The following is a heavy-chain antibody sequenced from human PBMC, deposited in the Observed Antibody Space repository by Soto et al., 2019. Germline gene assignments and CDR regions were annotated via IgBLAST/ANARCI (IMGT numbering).Heavy chain of an antibody. CDR2: IHYSGST. CDR1: GFSLSSYY. CDR3: AGASSVSYFDY. D-gene: IGHD2-8*01. V-gene: IGHV4-59*01. J-gene: IGHJ4*02. Sequence: PSETLSLTCPFSGFSLSSYYWSWFRQPPGSGLEWIGYIHYSGSTNYNPSLKSRVTMSLDTSGNQFSLKLSSVTAADAAVYYCAGASSVSYFDYWGQGTLVTVSS.